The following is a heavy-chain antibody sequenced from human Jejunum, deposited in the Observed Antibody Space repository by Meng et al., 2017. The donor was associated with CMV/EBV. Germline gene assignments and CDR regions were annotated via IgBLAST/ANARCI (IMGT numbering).Heavy chain of an antibody. D-gene: IGHD5-24*01. V-gene: IGHV4-30-4*08. J-gene: IGHJ5*01. Sequence: HVQRQEPGQGLVEPSQTLSLTFTFSGGSIASDDYWWSWIRQPPGKGLEWIGYIYHKGHTYYNPSLRSRISISVDTSKNQFSLRLNSVTAADTAVYYCARDKAGYKNCDSWGQGTLVTVSS. CDR2: IYHKGHT. CDR1: GGSIASDDYW. CDR3: ARDKAGYKNCDS.